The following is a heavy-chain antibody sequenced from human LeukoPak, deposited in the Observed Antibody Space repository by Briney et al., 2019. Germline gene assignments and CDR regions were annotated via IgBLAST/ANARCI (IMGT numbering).Heavy chain of an antibody. Sequence: GGSLGLSCAASGFTFDDYAMHWVRQAPGKGLEWVSLISWDGGSTYYADSVKGRFTISRDNSKNSLYLQMNSLRAEDTALYYCAKDLRGYGGYMDVWGKGTTVTVSS. CDR2: ISWDGGST. J-gene: IGHJ6*03. CDR3: AKDLRGYGGYMDV. D-gene: IGHD4-23*01. CDR1: GFTFDDYA. V-gene: IGHV3-43D*03.